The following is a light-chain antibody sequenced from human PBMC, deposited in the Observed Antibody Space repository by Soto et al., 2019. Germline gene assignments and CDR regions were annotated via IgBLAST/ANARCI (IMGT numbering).Light chain of an antibody. CDR3: QQYNNWPPWT. J-gene: IGKJ1*01. CDR1: QSVSSY. V-gene: IGKV3-15*01. CDR2: GAS. Sequence: EIVLTQSPATLSLSPGERATLSCRASQSVSSYLAWYQQKPGQAPRLLIYGASTRATGIPARFSGSGSGTEFTLTISSLLSEDFAVYYCQQYNNWPPWTFGQGTKV.